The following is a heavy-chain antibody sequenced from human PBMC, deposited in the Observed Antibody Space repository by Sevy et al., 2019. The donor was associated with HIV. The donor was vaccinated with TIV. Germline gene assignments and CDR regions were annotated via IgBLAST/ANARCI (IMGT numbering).Heavy chain of an antibody. D-gene: IGHD3-10*01. J-gene: IGHJ4*02. CDR3: TTHSKKRGLSALLDY. V-gene: IGHV3-15*01. Sequence: GGSLRLSCAASGFTFSNAWMSWVRQAPGKGLEWVGRIKSKTDGGTTDYAAPVKGRFTISRDDSKNTLYLQMNSLKTEDTAIYYCTTHSKKRGLSALLDYRGQGTLVTVSS. CDR2: IKSKTDGGTT. CDR1: GFTFSNAW.